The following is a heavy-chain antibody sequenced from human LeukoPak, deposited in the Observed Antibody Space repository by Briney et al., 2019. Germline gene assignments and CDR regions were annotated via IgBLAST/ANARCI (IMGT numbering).Heavy chain of an antibody. CDR1: GGSISSYY. CDR2: VYYSGST. J-gene: IGHJ5*02. CDR3: ARSIRSWFDP. V-gene: IGHV4-59*01. D-gene: IGHD6-6*01. Sequence: SETLSLTCTVSGGSISSYYWSWIRQPPGKGLEWIGYVYYSGSTNYNPSLKSRVTISVDTSKNQFSLKLSSVTAADTAVYYCARSIRSWFDPWGQGTLVTVSS.